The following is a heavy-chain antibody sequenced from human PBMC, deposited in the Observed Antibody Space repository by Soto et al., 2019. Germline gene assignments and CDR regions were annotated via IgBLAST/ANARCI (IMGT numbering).Heavy chain of an antibody. D-gene: IGHD3-16*02. CDR2: ISDDGYTI. CDR3: ANPLSPFISSYTDY. V-gene: IGHV3-11*01. Sequence: PGESLRLSCANSGFTFSDFYMSWVRQAPGKGPEWVSYISDDGYTIYYADSVKGRFTISRDNAKNSLDLQMTKLRAEDTAVYYCANPLSPFISSYTDYWAQGTLVIDSS. CDR1: GFTFSDFY. J-gene: IGHJ4*02.